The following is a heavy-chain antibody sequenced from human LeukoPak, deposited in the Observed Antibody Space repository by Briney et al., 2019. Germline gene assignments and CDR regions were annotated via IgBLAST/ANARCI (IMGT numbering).Heavy chain of an antibody. V-gene: IGHV3-23*01. Sequence: GGSLRLSCAASGFTFSIYAMSWVRQVPGKGLEWVSAISGSGGTAYYADSVKGRFTISRDNSKNTVSLQMNSLRTEDTALYYCARDFGVVNTFDYWGQGTLVTVSS. J-gene: IGHJ4*02. CDR3: ARDFGVVNTFDY. D-gene: IGHD3-3*01. CDR2: ISGSGGTA. CDR1: GFTFSIYA.